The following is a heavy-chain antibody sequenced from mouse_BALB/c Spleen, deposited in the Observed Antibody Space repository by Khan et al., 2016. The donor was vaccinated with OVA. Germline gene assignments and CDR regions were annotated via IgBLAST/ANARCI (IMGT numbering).Heavy chain of an antibody. Sequence: QVQLQQSGAELAKSGASVKMSCKASGYTFINYWILWVKQRPGQGLEWIGYINPSTGYTEYNQNFKDKATLTADTSSSTAYMQLSSLTSEDSAVYYCARRGLRWDFDYWGQGTTLTVSS. CDR3: ARRGLRWDFDY. CDR1: GYTFINYW. J-gene: IGHJ2*01. D-gene: IGHD1-1*01. V-gene: IGHV1-7*01. CDR2: INPSTGYT.